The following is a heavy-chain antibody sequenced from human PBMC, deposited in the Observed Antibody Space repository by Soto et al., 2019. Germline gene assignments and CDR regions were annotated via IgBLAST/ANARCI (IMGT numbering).Heavy chain of an antibody. Sequence: PGGSLRLSCAASGFSFSSYAMSWVRQAPGKGLEWVSAISGSGDSTYYADSVKGRFTISRGNSKNTLYLQMNSLGAEDTAVYYCAKAAFVSWIQPRFDYWGQGILVTVSS. CDR2: ISGSGDST. CDR1: GFSFSSYA. CDR3: AKAAFVSWIQPRFDY. J-gene: IGHJ4*02. V-gene: IGHV3-23*01. D-gene: IGHD5-18*01.